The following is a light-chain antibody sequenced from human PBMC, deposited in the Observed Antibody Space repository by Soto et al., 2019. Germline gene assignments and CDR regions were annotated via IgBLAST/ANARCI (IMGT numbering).Light chain of an antibody. J-gene: IGLJ1*01. CDR2: EGS. Sequence: QSVLTQPASVSGSPGQSITISCTGTSIVVGSYNLVSWYQQHPGKTPKLMIYEGSKRPSGVSNRFSGSKSGNTASLTISGLQAEDEADYYCCSYAGSSTQVFXTGTKVTVL. V-gene: IGLV2-23*01. CDR1: SIVVGSYNL. CDR3: CSYAGSSTQV.